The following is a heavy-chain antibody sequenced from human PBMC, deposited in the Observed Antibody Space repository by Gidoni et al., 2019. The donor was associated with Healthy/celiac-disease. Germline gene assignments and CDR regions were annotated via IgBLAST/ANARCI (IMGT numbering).Heavy chain of an antibody. CDR1: GGSISSSSYY. J-gene: IGHJ6*02. V-gene: IGHV4-39*01. CDR3: ARSGYSYAIDYYYGMDV. Sequence: LQLQESGPGLVKPSETLSLTCTVSGGSISSSSYYWGWIRQPPGKGLEWIGSIYYSGSTYYNPSLKSRVTISVDTSKNQFSLKLSSVTAADTAVYYCARSGYSYAIDYYYGMDVWGQGTTVTVSS. D-gene: IGHD5-18*01. CDR2: IYYSGST.